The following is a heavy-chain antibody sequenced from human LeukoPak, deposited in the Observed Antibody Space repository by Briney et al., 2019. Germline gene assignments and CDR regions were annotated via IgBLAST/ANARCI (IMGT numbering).Heavy chain of an antibody. V-gene: IGHV4-39*06. Sequence: SETLSLTCTVSGGSISSSSYYWGWIRQPPGKGLEWIGSIYYSRSTYYHPSLKSRVPISVDTSKNQFPLKLSSVTAADTAVYYCARGRTPPPPGYFDYWGQGTLVTVSS. D-gene: IGHD2-2*01. CDR2: IYYSRST. CDR3: ARGRTPPPPGYFDY. J-gene: IGHJ4*02. CDR1: GGSISSSSYY.